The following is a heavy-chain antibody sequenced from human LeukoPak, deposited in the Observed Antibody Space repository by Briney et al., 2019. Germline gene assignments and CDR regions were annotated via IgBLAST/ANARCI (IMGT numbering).Heavy chain of an antibody. CDR3: ARRADTALDV. D-gene: IGHD5-18*01. CDR2: IYYSGST. Sequence: PSETLSLTCTVSGGSISSYYWSWIRQPPGKGLEWIGYIYYSGSTNYNPSLKSRVTISVDTSKNQFSLKLSSVTAADTAVYYCARRADTALDVWGQGTTVTVSS. V-gene: IGHV4-59*08. J-gene: IGHJ6*02. CDR1: GGSISSYY.